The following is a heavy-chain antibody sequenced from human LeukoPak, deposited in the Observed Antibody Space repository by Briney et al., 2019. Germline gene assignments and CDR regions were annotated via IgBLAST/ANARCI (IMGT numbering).Heavy chain of an antibody. V-gene: IGHV3-53*01. D-gene: IGHD7-27*01. CDR1: GFTVSSNY. CDR3: ARATRHPVNWVEYYFDY. J-gene: IGHJ4*02. Sequence: GGSLRPSCAASGFTVSSNYMSWVRQAPGKGLEWVSVIYSGGSTYYADSVKGRFTISRDNSKNTLYLQMNSLRAEDTAVYYCARATRHPVNWVEYYFDYWGQGTLVTVSS. CDR2: IYSGGST.